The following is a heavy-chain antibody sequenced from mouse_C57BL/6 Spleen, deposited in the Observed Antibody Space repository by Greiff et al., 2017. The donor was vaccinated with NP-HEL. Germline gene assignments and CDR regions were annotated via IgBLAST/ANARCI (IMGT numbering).Heavy chain of an antibody. Sequence: VQLQQSGAELVRPGTSVKLSCKASGYTFTSYWMHWVKQRPGQGLEWIGVIDPPDSYTNYNQKFKGKATLTVDTSSSTAYMQISSLTSEDSAVYYCARSPYYGSSYVGYFDVWGTGATVSVSS. CDR1: GYTFTSYW. D-gene: IGHD1-1*01. V-gene: IGHV1-59*01. CDR2: IDPPDSYT. CDR3: ARSPYYGSSYVGYFDV. J-gene: IGHJ1*03.